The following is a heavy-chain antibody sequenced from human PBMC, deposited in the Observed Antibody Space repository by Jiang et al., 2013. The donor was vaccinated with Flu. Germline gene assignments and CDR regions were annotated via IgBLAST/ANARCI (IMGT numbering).Heavy chain of an antibody. D-gene: IGHD1-26*01. CDR3: ATRDSGSYYGFAY. CDR1: GYSFPTYW. V-gene: IGHV5-51*01. Sequence: GAEVKKPGESLKISCKAFGYSFPTYWIGWVRQIRGKGLEWLGIITPGASGARYSPSFHGQVTITADTSINTTFLQWSSLKTSDTAMYYCATRDSGSYYGFAYWGQGTLLTVSS. CDR2: ITPGASGA. J-gene: IGHJ4*02.